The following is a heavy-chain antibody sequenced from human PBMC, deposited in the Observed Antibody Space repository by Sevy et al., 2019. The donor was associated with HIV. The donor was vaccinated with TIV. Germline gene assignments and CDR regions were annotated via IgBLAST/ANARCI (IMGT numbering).Heavy chain of an antibody. D-gene: IGHD3-3*01. CDR2: INPSGGST. V-gene: IGHV1-46*01. J-gene: IGHJ6*02. CDR1: GYTFTSYY. Sequence: ASVKVSCKASGYTFTSYYMHWVRQTPGQGLEWMGIINPSGGSTSYAQKFQGRVTMTRDTSTSTVYMELSSLRSEDTAVYYCARGPPAIFGVVIIESYYYYGMDVWGQGTTVTVSS. CDR3: ARGPPAIFGVVIIESYYYYGMDV.